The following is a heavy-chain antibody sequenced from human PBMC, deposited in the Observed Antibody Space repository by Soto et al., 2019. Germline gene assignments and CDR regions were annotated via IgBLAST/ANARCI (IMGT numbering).Heavy chain of an antibody. CDR3: ARALLAAHYYDSSGYYYYYGMDV. D-gene: IGHD3-22*01. J-gene: IGHJ6*02. CDR2: IYHSGST. CDR1: GGSISSSNW. Sequence: PSETLSLTCAVSGGSISSSNWWSWVRQPPGKGLEWIGEIYHSGSTNYNPSLKSRVTISVDKSKNQFSLKLSSVTAADTAVYYCARALLAAHYYDSSGYYYYYGMDVWGQGTTVTVSS. V-gene: IGHV4-4*02.